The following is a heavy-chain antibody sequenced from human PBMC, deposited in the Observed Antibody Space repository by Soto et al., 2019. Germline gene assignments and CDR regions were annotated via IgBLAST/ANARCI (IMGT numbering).Heavy chain of an antibody. Sequence: QVQLQESGPGLVKPSQTLSLTCTVSGGSISSGGYYWSWIRQHPGKGLEWIGYIYYSGSTYYNPSLKSRVXXSXDXXKNQFSLKLSSVTAADTAVYYCARADMLERLGFDYWGQGTLVTVSS. CDR2: IYYSGST. J-gene: IGHJ4*02. CDR1: GGSISSGGYY. D-gene: IGHD1-1*01. CDR3: ARADMLERLGFDY. V-gene: IGHV4-31*03.